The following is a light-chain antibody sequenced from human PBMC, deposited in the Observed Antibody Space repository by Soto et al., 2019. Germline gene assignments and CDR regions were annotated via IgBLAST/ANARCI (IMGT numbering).Light chain of an antibody. J-gene: IGKJ4*01. CDR3: QQYNRWPLT. Sequence: EIVMTQSPATLSVCPGERVSLSCRASQNIHDKLAWYQQKPGQTPRLLIYDASTRATGISGSFSGSGSGTEFTLTISSLQSEDFAVYYCQQYNRWPLTFGGGTKVDIK. CDR2: DAS. CDR1: QNIHDK. V-gene: IGKV3-15*01.